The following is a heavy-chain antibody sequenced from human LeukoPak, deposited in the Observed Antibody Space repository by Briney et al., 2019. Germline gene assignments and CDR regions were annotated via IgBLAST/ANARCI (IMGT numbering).Heavy chain of an antibody. V-gene: IGHV1-8*01. J-gene: IGHJ4*02. Sequence: ASVKVSCKASGYTFTSYDINWVRQATGQGLEWMGWMNPSSGNTGYAQKFQGRVTMTRNTSISTAYMELSSLRSEDTAVYYCARGRYSYGYGEFDYWGQGTLVTVSS. CDR3: ARGRYSYGYGEFDY. CDR1: GYTFTSYD. CDR2: MNPSSGNT. D-gene: IGHD5-18*01.